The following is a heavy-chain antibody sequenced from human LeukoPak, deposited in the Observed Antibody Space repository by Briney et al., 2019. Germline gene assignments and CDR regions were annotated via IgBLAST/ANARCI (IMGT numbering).Heavy chain of an antibody. CDR1: EFSVGSNY. Sequence: GGSLRLSCAASEFSVGSNYMTWVRQAPGKGLEWVGFIRSKAYGGTTEYAASVKGRFTISRDDSKSIAYLQMNSLKTEDTAVYYCTRPLAAAGTSYAFDIWGQGTMVTVSS. D-gene: IGHD6-13*01. J-gene: IGHJ3*02. V-gene: IGHV3-49*04. CDR2: IRSKAYGGTT. CDR3: TRPLAAAGTSYAFDI.